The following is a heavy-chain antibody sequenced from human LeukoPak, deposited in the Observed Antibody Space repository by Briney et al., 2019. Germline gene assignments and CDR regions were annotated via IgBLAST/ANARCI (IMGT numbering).Heavy chain of an antibody. CDR2: ISGSGGST. D-gene: IGHD4-17*01. CDR1: GFTFSSYA. J-gene: IGHJ3*02. Sequence: GGSLRLSCAASGFTFSSYAMSWVRQAPGKGLEWVSAISGSGGSTYYADSVKGRFTISRDNSKNTLYLQMNSLRAEDTAVYYCAMRYGDYGFAFDIWGQGTMVTVSS. V-gene: IGHV3-23*01. CDR3: AMRYGDYGFAFDI.